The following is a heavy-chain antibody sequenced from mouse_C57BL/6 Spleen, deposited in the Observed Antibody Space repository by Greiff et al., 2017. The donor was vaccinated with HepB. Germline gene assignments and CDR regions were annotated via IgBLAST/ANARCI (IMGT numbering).Heavy chain of an antibody. CDR1: GYTFTSYW. V-gene: IGHV1-50*01. Sequence: QVQLQQSGAELVKPGASVKLSCKASGYTFTSYWMQWVKQRPGQGLEWIGEIDPSDSYTNYNQKFTGKATLTVDTSSSTAYMQLSSLTSEDSAVYYCARRGTRTWFAYWGQGTLVTVSA. CDR2: IDPSDSYT. J-gene: IGHJ3*01. D-gene: IGHD3-1*01. CDR3: ARRGTRTWFAY.